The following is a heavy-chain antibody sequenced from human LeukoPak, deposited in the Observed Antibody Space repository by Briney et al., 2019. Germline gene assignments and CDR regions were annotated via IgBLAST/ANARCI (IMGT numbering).Heavy chain of an antibody. CDR1: GYTFTSYA. CDR3: ARGSGDYVALGDY. V-gene: IGHV1-3*01. D-gene: IGHD4-17*01. Sequence: GASVKVSCKASGYTFTSYAMHWVRQAPGQRLEWMGWINAGNGNARYSQKFQGRVTITRDTSASTAYMELSSLRSEDTAAYYCARGSGDYVALGDYWGQGTLVTVSS. J-gene: IGHJ4*02. CDR2: INAGNGNA.